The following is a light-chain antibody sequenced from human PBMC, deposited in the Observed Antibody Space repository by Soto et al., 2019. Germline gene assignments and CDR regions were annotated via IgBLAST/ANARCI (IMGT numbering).Light chain of an antibody. V-gene: IGKV1-8*01. J-gene: IGKJ3*01. CDR1: QGISSY. Sequence: AIRMTQSPSSLSASTGDRVTITCRASQGISSYLAWYQQKPGKAPKLLIYAASTLQSGVPSRFSDSGSGTDFTLTISCLQSEDFATYYCQQYYSYPPTFGPGTKVDIK. CDR3: QQYYSYPPT. CDR2: AAS.